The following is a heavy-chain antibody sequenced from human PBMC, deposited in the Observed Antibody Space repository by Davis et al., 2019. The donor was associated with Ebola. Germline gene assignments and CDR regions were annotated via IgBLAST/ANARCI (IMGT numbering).Heavy chain of an antibody. D-gene: IGHD4-17*01. CDR2: IYSGGST. V-gene: IGHV3-53*05. Sequence: GESLKISCAASGFTVSSNYMSWVRQAPGKGLEWVSVIYSGGSTYYADSVKGRFTISRDNSKNTLYLQMNSLRAEDTAVYYCARVRRGYGDPKAACDYWGQGTLVTVSS. CDR1: GFTVSSNY. J-gene: IGHJ4*02. CDR3: ARVRRGYGDPKAACDY.